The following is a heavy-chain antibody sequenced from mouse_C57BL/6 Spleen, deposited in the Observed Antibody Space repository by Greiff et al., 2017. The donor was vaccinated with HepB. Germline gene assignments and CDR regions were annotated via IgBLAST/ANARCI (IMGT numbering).Heavy chain of an antibody. J-gene: IGHJ1*03. D-gene: IGHD1-1*01. CDR3: ARLDTVVADWYFDV. CDR2: IYPGDGDT. Sequence: VQGVESGAELVKPGASVKISCKASGYAFSSYWMNWVKQRPGKGLEWIGQIYPGDGDTNYNGKFKGKATLTADKSSSTAYMQLSSLTSEDSAVYFCARLDTVVADWYFDVWGTGTTVTVSS. V-gene: IGHV1-80*01. CDR1: GYAFSSYW.